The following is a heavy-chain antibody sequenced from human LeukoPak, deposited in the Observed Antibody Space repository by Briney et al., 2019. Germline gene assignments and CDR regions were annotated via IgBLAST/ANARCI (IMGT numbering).Heavy chain of an antibody. V-gene: IGHV1-18*01. CDR2: ISAYNGNT. CDR3: ARGRGISWFGELFAGYFDY. Sequence: ASVKVSCKASGYTFTSYGISWVRQAPGQGLEWMGWISAYNGNTNYAQKLQGRVTMTTETSTSTAYMELRSLRSDETAVYYCARGRGISWFGELFAGYFDYWGQGTLVTVSS. J-gene: IGHJ4*02. CDR1: GYTFTSYG. D-gene: IGHD3-10*01.